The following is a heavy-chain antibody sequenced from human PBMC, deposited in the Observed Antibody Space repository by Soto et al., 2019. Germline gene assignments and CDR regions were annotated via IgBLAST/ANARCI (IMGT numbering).Heavy chain of an antibody. CDR3: ARRMVRGVIADY. CDR1: GFTVSSYG. D-gene: IGHD3-10*01. CDR2: IRSNGSNI. J-gene: IGHJ4*02. V-gene: IGHV3-21*05. Sequence: PGGSLRLSCAASGFTVSSYGMHWVRQAPGKGLEWVADIRSNGSNIYYADSVKGRFTISRDNAKNTLYLQMNSLRAEDTAVYYCARRMVRGVIADYWGQGTLVTVSS.